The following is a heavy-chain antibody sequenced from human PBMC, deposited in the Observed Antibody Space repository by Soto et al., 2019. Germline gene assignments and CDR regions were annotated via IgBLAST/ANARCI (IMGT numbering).Heavy chain of an antibody. CDR2: IYYTGST. J-gene: IGHJ4*02. CDR1: GASITRSGYY. D-gene: IGHD6-13*01. Sequence: QLQLQESGPGLVKPSETLSLTCTVSGASITRSGYYWSWIRQPPGKGLEYIGSIYYTGSTYYNPSLKNRITISVDTSKNQFSLRLNSVTAADSSVYFCARRNAAEAGRSFEYWGQGTLVIVSS. V-gene: IGHV4-39*01. CDR3: ARRNAAEAGRSFEY.